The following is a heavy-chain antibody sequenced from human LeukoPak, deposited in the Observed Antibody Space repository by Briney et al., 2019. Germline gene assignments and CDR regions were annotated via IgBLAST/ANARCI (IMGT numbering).Heavy chain of an antibody. CDR1: GGTFSSYA. J-gene: IGHJ4*02. V-gene: IGHV1-69*13. Sequence: GASVKVSCKASGGTFSSYAISWVRQAPGQGLEWMGGIIPIFGTANYAQKFQGRVTITADESTSTAYMELSSLRSEDTAVYYCARYDYGDLDYFDYWGQGTLVTVSS. D-gene: IGHD4-17*01. CDR3: ARYDYGDLDYFDY. CDR2: IIPIFGTA.